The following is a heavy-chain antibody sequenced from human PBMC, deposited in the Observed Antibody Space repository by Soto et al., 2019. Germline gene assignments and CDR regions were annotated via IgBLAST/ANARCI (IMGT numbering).Heavy chain of an antibody. CDR1: GGSFSGYY. CDR3: ARVSPRHGSGSTQAPFDY. Sequence: ETLSLTCAVYGGSFSGYYWSWIRQPPGKGLEWIGEINHSGSTNYNPSLKSRVTISVDTSKNQFSLKLSSVTAADTAVYYCARVSPRHGSGSTQAPFDYWGQGTLVTVSS. J-gene: IGHJ4*02. CDR2: INHSGST. D-gene: IGHD3-10*01. V-gene: IGHV4-34*01.